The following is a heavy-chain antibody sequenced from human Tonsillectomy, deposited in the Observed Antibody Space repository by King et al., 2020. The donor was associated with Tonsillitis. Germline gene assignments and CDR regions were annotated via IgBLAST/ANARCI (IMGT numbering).Heavy chain of an antibody. CDR1: GFTFSSYG. Sequence: QLVQSGGGVVQPGRSLRLSCAASGFTFSSYGMHWVRQAPGKGLEWVAVIWYVGRNKYNTDSVKGRFTISRDNSKNTLYLQMNSLRAEDTAVYYCARCAHSYYYDSSCDPRQWWFDPWGQGTLVTVSS. V-gene: IGHV3-33*01. CDR3: ARCAHSYYYDSSCDPRQWWFDP. CDR2: IWYVGRNK. J-gene: IGHJ5*02. D-gene: IGHD3-22*01.